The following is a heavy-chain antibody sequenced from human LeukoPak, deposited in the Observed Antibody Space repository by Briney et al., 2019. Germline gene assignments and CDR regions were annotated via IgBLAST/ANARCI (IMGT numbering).Heavy chain of an antibody. CDR3: ARPTAVASFDTFHI. J-gene: IGHJ3*02. CDR2: IYYSGST. V-gene: IGHV4-39*01. D-gene: IGHD6-19*01. CDR1: GGSISSRNYY. Sequence: SETLSLTCTVSGGSISSRNYYWGWIRQPPGKGLEWIGTIYYSGSTYYNPSLKSRVTISVDTSKNQLSLKLNSVTAADTAVYYCARPTAVASFDTFHIWGQGTMVAVSS.